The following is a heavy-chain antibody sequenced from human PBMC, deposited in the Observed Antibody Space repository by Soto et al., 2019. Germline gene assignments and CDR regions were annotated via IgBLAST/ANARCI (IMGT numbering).Heavy chain of an antibody. CDR1: GGTFSSNT. Sequence: SVKVSCKASGGTFSSNTITWVRQAPGQGLEWMGGITPMFGTPNYAQKLRGRVTITADESTSKAYMELSSLRSEDTAMYFCARDGTLYDSRAYYYLYWGQGTLVTVSS. CDR3: ARDGTLYDSRAYYYLY. D-gene: IGHD3-22*01. CDR2: ITPMFGTP. J-gene: IGHJ4*02. V-gene: IGHV1-69*13.